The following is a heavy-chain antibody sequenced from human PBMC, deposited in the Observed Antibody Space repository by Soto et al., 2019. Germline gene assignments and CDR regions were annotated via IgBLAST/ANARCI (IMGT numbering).Heavy chain of an antibody. Sequence: ASVKVSCKASGCTFSSYAISWVRQAPGQGLEWMGGIIPIFGTANYAQKFQGRVTITADESTSTAYMELSSLRSEDTAVYYCARARPTIVPLSYGAFDIWGQGTMVTVSS. CDR1: GCTFSSYA. CDR2: IIPIFGTA. D-gene: IGHD3-16*01. J-gene: IGHJ3*02. CDR3: ARARPTIVPLSYGAFDI. V-gene: IGHV1-69*13.